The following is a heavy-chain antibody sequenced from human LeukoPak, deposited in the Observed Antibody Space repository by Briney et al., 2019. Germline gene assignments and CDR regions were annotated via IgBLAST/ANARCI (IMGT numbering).Heavy chain of an antibody. J-gene: IGHJ4*02. CDR1: GYTFSGTGWY. D-gene: IGHD3-10*01. CDR3: ARDGPAQMVDFDY. Sequence: ASVKVSCKASGYTFSGTGWYLYWLRQAPGQGLECMGWIYPYTGATHYAQKFQGRVAMTRDTSISTAYMELSRLRPDVTAVYYCARDGPAQMVDFDYWGQGTLVTVSS. V-gene: IGHV1-2*02. CDR2: IYPYTGAT.